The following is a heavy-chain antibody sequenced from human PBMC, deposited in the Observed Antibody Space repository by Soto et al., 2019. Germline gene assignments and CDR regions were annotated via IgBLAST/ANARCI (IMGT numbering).Heavy chain of an antibody. CDR1: GYTFTSYG. Sequence: ASVKVSCKASGYTFTSYGISWVRQAPGQGLEWMGWSSAYNGNTHYAQKLQGRVTMTTETSTSTAYMELRSLRYEDTAVYDCAREGASLHGNWFDPWGQGALVTVSS. D-gene: IGHD3-16*01. CDR2: SSAYNGNT. CDR3: AREGASLHGNWFDP. V-gene: IGHV1-18*04. J-gene: IGHJ5*02.